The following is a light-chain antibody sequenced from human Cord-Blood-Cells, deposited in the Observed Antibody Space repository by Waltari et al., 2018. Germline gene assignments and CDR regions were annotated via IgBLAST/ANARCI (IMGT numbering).Light chain of an antibody. V-gene: IGLV2-23*02. CDR3: CSYAGSYV. Sequence: QSALTQPASVSGSPGQSITISCTGTSSDVGSYNLVSWYQQHPGKAPNLMIYEVSKRPSGVSNRFSGSKSGNTASLTISGLQAEDEADYYCCSYAGSYVFGTGTKVTVL. CDR1: SSDVGSYNL. J-gene: IGLJ1*01. CDR2: EVS.